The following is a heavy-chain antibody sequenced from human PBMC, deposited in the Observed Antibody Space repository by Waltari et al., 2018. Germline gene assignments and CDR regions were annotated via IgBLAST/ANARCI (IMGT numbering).Heavy chain of an antibody. J-gene: IGHJ4*02. D-gene: IGHD6-25*01. CDR3: AEEGNTTAGLFDS. V-gene: IGHV4-38-2*02. CDR1: GHSVNNDFY. Sequence: QVQLRESGPGLVRSSETLSLTCTVSGHSVNNDFYWAWIRQSPGGGLEWIARIYHTGSSHYNSSLKSRVSISTDMSTKQFFLTLTHLTAADTAVYYCAEEGNTTAGLFDSWGQGTLVTVSS. CDR2: IYHTGSS.